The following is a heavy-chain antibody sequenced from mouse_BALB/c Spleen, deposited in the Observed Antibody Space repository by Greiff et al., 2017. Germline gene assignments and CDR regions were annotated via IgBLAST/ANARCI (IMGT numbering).Heavy chain of an antibody. CDR3: ASGFAY. Sequence: VQLQQSGAELVKPGASVKLSCTASGFNIKDTYMHWVKQRPEQGLEWIGMIDPANGNTKYDPKFQDKATITSDTSTNTAYLQLSSLTSEDTAVYYCASGFAYWGQGTLVTVSA. J-gene: IGHJ3*01. CDR1: GFNIKDTY. CDR2: IDPANGNT. V-gene: IGHV14-3*02.